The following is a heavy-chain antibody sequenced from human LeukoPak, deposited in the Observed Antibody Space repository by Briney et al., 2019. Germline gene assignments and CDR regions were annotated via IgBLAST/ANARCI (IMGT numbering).Heavy chain of an antibody. Sequence: PSETLSLTCAVYGGSFSGYYWSWIRQPPGKGLEWIGEINHSGSTNYNPSLKRRVTISVDTSKNQFSLKLSSVTAADTAVYYCARGAFVVVQAAIFDAFDIWGQGTMVTVSS. CDR1: GGSFSGYY. D-gene: IGHD2-2*01. CDR3: ARGAFVVVQAAIFDAFDI. CDR2: INHSGST. V-gene: IGHV4-34*01. J-gene: IGHJ3*02.